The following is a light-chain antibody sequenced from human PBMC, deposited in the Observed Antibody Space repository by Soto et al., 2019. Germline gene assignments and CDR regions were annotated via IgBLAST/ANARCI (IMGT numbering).Light chain of an antibody. CDR1: SSDVGSYNL. J-gene: IGLJ1*01. Sequence: QSVLTQPASVPGSPGQSITISCTGTSSDVGSYNLVSWYQQHPGKAPKLMIYEVSKRPSGVSNRFSGSKSGNTASLTISGLQADVEADYSCSSYAGSSPYVFGTGTKVPVL. V-gene: IGLV2-23*02. CDR3: SSYAGSSPYV. CDR2: EVS.